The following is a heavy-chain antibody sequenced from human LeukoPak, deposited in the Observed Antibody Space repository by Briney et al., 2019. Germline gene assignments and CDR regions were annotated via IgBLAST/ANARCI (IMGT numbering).Heavy chain of an antibody. CDR3: AKAFEISGLGTDY. D-gene: IGHD3-16*01. CDR2: ISVSGNT. CDR1: GFTLSSYA. J-gene: IGHJ4*02. V-gene: IGHV3-23*01. Sequence: GGSLRLSCAASGFTLSSYAMSWVRQGPGKGLEWVSAISVSGNTYHADSVKGRFTISRDSSKNTLYLQMNSLRAGDAAVYYCAKAFEISGLGTDYWGQGTLVTVSS.